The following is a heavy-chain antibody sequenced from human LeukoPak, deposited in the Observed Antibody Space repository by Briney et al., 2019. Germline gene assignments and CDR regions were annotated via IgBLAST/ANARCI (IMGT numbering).Heavy chain of an antibody. CDR2: IYPKTGGT. CDR1: GYTFTGYY. V-gene: IGHV1-2*02. J-gene: IGHJ5*02. Sequence: ASVKVSCKACGYTFTGYYLHWVRQAPGQGLEWMGWIYPKTGGTSYAQKFQGRVTMTRDTSISTAYMELIGLRSDDTAVYYCAGPWDQVGFDPWGQGTLVSVSS. CDR3: AGPWDQVGFDP. D-gene: IGHD1-26*01.